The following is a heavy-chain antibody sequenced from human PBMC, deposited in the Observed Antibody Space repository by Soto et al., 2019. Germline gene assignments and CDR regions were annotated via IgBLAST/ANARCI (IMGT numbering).Heavy chain of an antibody. CDR2: IYSGGST. Sequence: EVQLVESGGGLIQPGGSLRLSCAASGFTVSSNYMSWARQAPGKGLEWVSVIYSGGSTYYADSVKGRFTISRDNSKNTLYLQMNSLRAEDTAVYYCARDFLGSSGWPAFDYWGQGTLVTVSS. CDR1: GFTVSSNY. CDR3: ARDFLGSSGWPAFDY. V-gene: IGHV3-53*01. D-gene: IGHD6-19*01. J-gene: IGHJ4*02.